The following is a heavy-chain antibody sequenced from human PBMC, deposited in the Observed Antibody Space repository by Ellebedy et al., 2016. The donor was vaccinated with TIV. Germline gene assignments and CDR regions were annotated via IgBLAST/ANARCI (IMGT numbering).Heavy chain of an antibody. D-gene: IGHD3-22*01. CDR2: IYHSGST. CDR1: GGSISSDY. Sequence: SETLSLTXTVSGGSISSDYWAWVRQPPGKGLEWIATIYHSGSTYYDPSLKSRVTISVDTSKNQFSLTVSSVTAADTAVYYCATYDSGNYEVFQHWGQGTLVTVSS. CDR3: ATYDSGNYEVFQH. J-gene: IGHJ1*01. V-gene: IGHV4-38-2*02.